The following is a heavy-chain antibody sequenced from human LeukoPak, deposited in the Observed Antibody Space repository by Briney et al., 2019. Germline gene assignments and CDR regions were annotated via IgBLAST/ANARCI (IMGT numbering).Heavy chain of an antibody. Sequence: ASVKVSCKASGYTFTSYAMHWVRQAPGQRLEGMGWINAGNGNTKYSQKFQGRVTITRDTSASTAYMELSSLRSEDTAVYYCARDRSVYSYGHFDYWGQGTLVTVSS. D-gene: IGHD5-18*01. J-gene: IGHJ4*02. V-gene: IGHV1-3*01. CDR2: INAGNGNT. CDR1: GYTFTSYA. CDR3: ARDRSVYSYGHFDY.